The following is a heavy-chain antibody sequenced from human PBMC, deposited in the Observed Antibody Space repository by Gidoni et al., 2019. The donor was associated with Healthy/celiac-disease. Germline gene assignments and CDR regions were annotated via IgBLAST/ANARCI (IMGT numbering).Heavy chain of an antibody. Sequence: QITLKESGPTLVKPTQTLTLTCPFSGFSLSTSGVGVGWLRQPPGKALEWLALIYWNDDKRYSPSLKSRLTITKDTSKNQVVLTMTNMDPVDTATYYCAHIPSIPLVYCTNGVCFGIPQGPKIWFDPWGQGTLVTVSS. V-gene: IGHV2-5*01. J-gene: IGHJ5*02. CDR3: AHIPSIPLVYCTNGVCFGIPQGPKIWFDP. D-gene: IGHD2-8*01. CDR1: GFSLSTSGVG. CDR2: IYWNDDK.